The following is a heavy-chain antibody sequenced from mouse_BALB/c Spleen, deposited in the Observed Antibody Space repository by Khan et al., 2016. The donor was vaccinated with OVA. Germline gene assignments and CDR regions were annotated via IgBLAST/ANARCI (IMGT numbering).Heavy chain of an antibody. Sequence: EVELVESGGGLVQPGGSRKLSCAASGFTFSSFGMHWVRQAPEKGLEWVAYISSGSSTIYYADTMKGRFTISRDNPKNNLFLQMTSLRSEDTAMYYCATYGWWDWGAGTTVTVSS. CDR3: ATYGWWD. D-gene: IGHD1-1*01. CDR1: GFTFSSFG. V-gene: IGHV5-17*02. J-gene: IGHJ1*01. CDR2: ISSGSSTI.